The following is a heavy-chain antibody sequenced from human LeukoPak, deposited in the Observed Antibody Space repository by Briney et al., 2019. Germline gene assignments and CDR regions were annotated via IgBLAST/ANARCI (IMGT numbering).Heavy chain of an antibody. Sequence: GESLKISCKGSGYSFTSYWIGWVRQMPGKGLEWMGIIYPGDSDTRYSPSFQGQVTIPADKSISTAYLQWSSLKASDTAMYYCARRYYYGSGSYYFDYWGQGTLVTVSS. CDR1: GYSFTSYW. CDR3: ARRYYYGSGSYYFDY. CDR2: IYPGDSDT. D-gene: IGHD3-10*01. V-gene: IGHV5-51*01. J-gene: IGHJ4*02.